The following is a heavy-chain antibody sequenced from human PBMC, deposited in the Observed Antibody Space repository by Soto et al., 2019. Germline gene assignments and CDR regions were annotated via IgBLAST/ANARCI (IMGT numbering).Heavy chain of an antibody. V-gene: IGHV3-66*01. D-gene: IGHD3-16*01. J-gene: IGHJ4*02. CDR1: GITVSTNY. CDR2: IYSGVTT. Sequence: EVQLVDSGGGLVQPGGSLRLSCAASGITVSTNYMSWVRQAPGMGLEWVSVIYSGVTTHYADSVKGRFTISRDNSKNTLYLHMSSLRAEDTAEYYCARGHWVSAYGAGAYFDYWGQGTLVTVSS. CDR3: ARGHWVSAYGAGAYFDY.